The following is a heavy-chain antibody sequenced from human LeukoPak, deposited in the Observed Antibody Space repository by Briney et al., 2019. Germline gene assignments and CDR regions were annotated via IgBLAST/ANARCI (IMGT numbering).Heavy chain of an antibody. CDR1: GYTFTSYY. D-gene: IGHD6-13*01. CDR3: VVGIAAAGTIAFDI. J-gene: IGHJ3*02. Sequence: VASVKVSCKESGYTFTSYYMHRVRQAPGQGLEWMGIINPSGGSTSYAQKFQGRVTMTRDMSTSTVYMELSSLRSEDTAVYYCVVGIAAAGTIAFDIWGQGTMVTVSS. V-gene: IGHV1-46*01. CDR2: INPSGGST.